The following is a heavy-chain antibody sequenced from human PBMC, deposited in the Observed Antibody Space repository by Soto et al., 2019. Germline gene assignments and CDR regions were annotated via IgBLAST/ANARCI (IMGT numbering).Heavy chain of an antibody. V-gene: IGHV3-49*04. CDR1: GFTFGDYA. CDR3: TRDPYDYGDPFDY. CDR2: IRSKAYGGTT. Sequence: GGSLRLSCTASGFTFGDYAMSCVRQAPGKGLEWVGFIRSKAYGGTTEYAASVKGRFTISRDDSKSIAYLQMNSLKTEDTAVYYCTRDPYDYGDPFDYWGQGTLVTVSS. D-gene: IGHD4-17*01. J-gene: IGHJ4*02.